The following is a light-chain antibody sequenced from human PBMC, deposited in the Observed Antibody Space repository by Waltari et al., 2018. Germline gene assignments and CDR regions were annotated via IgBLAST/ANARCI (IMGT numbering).Light chain of an antibody. Sequence: EIVLTQSPATLSLSPGERATLSCTASPSIHSYLAWYQQKPGQAPRLVIYDVSNRATGVSPRFSGSGSGTDFTLTISSLEPGDSAVYYCQQRSNWPPRVTFGGGTKVEIK. V-gene: IGKV3-11*01. CDR2: DVS. CDR1: PSIHSY. J-gene: IGKJ4*01. CDR3: QQRSNWPPRVT.